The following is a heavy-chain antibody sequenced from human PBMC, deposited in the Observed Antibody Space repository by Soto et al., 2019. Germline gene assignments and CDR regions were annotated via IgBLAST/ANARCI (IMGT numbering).Heavy chain of an antibody. J-gene: IGHJ4*02. CDR2: IIPIFGTI. D-gene: IGHD3-22*01. CDR3: ARDKSADSSGYLYYFDY. V-gene: IGHV1-69*06. Sequence: SVKVSCKPSGGTFSSDAITWVRQAPGQGLEWMGGIIPIFGTINYAQKFQGRVTITADKSTTTAYMELSSLRSEDTAIYYCARDKSADSSGYLYYFDYWGQGTLVTVSS. CDR1: GGTFSSDA.